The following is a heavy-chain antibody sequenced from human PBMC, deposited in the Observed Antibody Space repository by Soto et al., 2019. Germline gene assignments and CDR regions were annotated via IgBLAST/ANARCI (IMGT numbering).Heavy chain of an antibody. Sequence: EXLKISFKCSGYXFTSYWLVWVRQMPGKGLEFMGMIDPSDSYNNYSPSFQGHVTISADKSISTAYLQWSSLKASDTAMYYCARFALLREVDYWGQGTLGTVSS. J-gene: IGHJ4*02. CDR3: ARFALLREVDY. CDR2: IDPSDSYN. D-gene: IGHD2-15*01. V-gene: IGHV5-10-1*01. CDR1: GYXFTSYW.